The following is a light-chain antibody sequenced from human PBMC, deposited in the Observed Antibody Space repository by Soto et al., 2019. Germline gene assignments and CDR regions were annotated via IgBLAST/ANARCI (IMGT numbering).Light chain of an antibody. CDR1: QSISRIY. Sequence: EIVLTQSPGTLSLSPGEIATLSCRASQSISRIYLAWHQQKPGQAPRLLIYGASGRATGVPDRFSGSGSGTDFTLTIDRLEPEDFAVYYCQQRSNWPPITFGQGTRLEIK. CDR2: GAS. J-gene: IGKJ5*01. CDR3: QQRSNWPPIT. V-gene: IGKV3D-20*02.